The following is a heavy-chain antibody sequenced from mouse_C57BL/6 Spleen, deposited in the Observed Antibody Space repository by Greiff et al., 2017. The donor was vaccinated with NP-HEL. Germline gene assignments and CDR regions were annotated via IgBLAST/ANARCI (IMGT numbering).Heavy chain of an antibody. J-gene: IGHJ3*01. CDR1: GFTFSSYA. Sequence: EVKVVESGGGLVKPGGSLKPSCAASGFTFSSYAMSWVRQTPEKRLEWVATISDGGSYTYYPDNVKGRFTISRDNAKNNLYLQMSHLKSEDTAMYYCARGGILSAWFAYWGQGTLVTVSA. D-gene: IGHD1-1*02. CDR3: ARGGILSAWFAY. V-gene: IGHV5-4*03. CDR2: ISDGGSYT.